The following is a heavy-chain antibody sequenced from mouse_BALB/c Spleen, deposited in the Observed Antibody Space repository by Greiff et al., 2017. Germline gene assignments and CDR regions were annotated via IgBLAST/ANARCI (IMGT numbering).Heavy chain of an antibody. CDR1: GFTFSSYT. CDR2: ISSGGGNT. CDR3: ARYITTVVEGRFAY. D-gene: IGHD1-1*01. Sequence: EVKLVESGGGLVKPGGSLKLSCAASGFTFSSYTMSWVRQTPEKRLEWVATISSGGGNTYYPDSVKGRFTISRDNAKNNLYLQMSSLRSEDTALYYCARYITTVVEGRFAYWGQGTLVTVSA. J-gene: IGHJ3*01. V-gene: IGHV5-9*03.